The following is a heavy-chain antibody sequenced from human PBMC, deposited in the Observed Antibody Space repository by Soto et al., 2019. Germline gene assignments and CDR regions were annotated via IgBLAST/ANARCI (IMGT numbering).Heavy chain of an antibody. V-gene: IGHV3-30*18. D-gene: IGHD1-20*01. CDR2: ISYDGSKK. J-gene: IGHJ4*02. Sequence: PGGSLRLSCAASGFTFSSYGMHWVRQAPGKGLEWVAVISYDGSKKYYADSVKGRFTISRDNSKNTLYLQMNSLRAEDTAVYYCAKAVNNWNDEGSFDYWGQGTLVTVSS. CDR1: GFTFSSYG. CDR3: AKAVNNWNDEGSFDY.